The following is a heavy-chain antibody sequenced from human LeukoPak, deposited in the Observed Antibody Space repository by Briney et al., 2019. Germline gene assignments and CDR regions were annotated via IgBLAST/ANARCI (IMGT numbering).Heavy chain of an antibody. CDR1: GGTFSSYA. D-gene: IGHD3-22*01. V-gene: IGHV1-69*05. CDR2: IIPIFGTA. CDR3: ARGSDSYSSGYWD. J-gene: IGHJ4*02. Sequence: ASVKVSCKASGGTFSSYAISWVRQAPGQGLEWMGGIIPIFGTANYAQKFQGRVTITTDESTSTAYMELSSLRSEVTAVYYCARGSDSYSSGYWDWGQGTLVTVSS.